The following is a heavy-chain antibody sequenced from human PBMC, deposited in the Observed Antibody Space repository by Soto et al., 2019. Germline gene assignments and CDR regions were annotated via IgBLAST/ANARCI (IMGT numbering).Heavy chain of an antibody. Sequence: QVQLVQSGAEVKKPGASVKVSCKASGYTFTSYGISWVRQAPGQGLEWMGWISAYNGNTNYAQKHQGRVXXTXDXXTSTAYMELRSLRSDDTAVYYCARVTCGGDCYSDYWGQGTLVTVSS. CDR2: ISAYNGNT. CDR3: ARVTCGGDCYSDY. CDR1: GYTFTSYG. V-gene: IGHV1-18*01. D-gene: IGHD2-21*02. J-gene: IGHJ4*02.